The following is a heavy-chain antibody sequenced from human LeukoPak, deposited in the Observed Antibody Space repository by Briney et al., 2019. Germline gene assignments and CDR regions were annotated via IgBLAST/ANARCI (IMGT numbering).Heavy chain of an antibody. CDR3: AKSAYGGNFDAFDI. CDR1: RFTFDDYA. J-gene: IGHJ3*02. D-gene: IGHD4-17*01. CDR2: ISWNSGSI. Sequence: GGSLRLSCAASRFTFDDYAMHWVRQAPGKGLEWVSGISWNSGSIGYADSVKGRFTISRDNAKNSLCLQMNSLRAEDTALYYCAKSAYGGNFDAFDIWGQGTMVTVSS. V-gene: IGHV3-9*01.